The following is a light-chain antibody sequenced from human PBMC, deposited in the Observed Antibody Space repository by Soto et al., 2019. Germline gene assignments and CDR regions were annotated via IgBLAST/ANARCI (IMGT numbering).Light chain of an antibody. CDR2: EVS. J-gene: IGLJ1*01. V-gene: IGLV2-14*01. CDR1: SRDVGGYNY. Sequence: SVLTQPASVSGCPGQSITIACSGTSRDVGGYNYVSWFQQHPGKAPKLLIYEVSNRPSGVSNRFSASKSGNTASLTISGLQAEDEATYYCSSYSSSSTLVFGTGTKVTAL. CDR3: SSYSSSSTLV.